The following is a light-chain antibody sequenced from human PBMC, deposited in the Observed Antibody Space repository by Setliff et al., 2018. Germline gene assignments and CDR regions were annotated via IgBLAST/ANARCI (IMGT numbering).Light chain of an antibody. CDR3: SSYTSSSTYV. CDR2: DVS. Sequence: SVLTQPASVSGSPGQSITISCTGTSSDVGGYNYVSWYQQHPGKAPKLMIYDVSKRPSGVSNRFSGSKSGNTASLTISGLQAEDEADYYCSSYTSSSTYVFGTGTKVTV. V-gene: IGLV2-14*01. CDR1: SSDVGGYNY. J-gene: IGLJ1*01.